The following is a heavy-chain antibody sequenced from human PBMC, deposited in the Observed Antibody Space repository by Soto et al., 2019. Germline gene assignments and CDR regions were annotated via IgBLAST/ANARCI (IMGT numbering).Heavy chain of an antibody. CDR1: GASISNYY. V-gene: IGHV4-59*01. Sequence: SETLSLTCTVSGASISNYYGSWIRQPPGKGLEWIAFIYSSGSANYNSPLKSRATISLDTYNNQFSLILTSVTAADTAVYYCVRSGHTFGGVIWGRGTLVTVSS. J-gene: IGHJ4*02. CDR3: VRSGHTFGGVI. D-gene: IGHD3-16*01. CDR2: IYSSGSA.